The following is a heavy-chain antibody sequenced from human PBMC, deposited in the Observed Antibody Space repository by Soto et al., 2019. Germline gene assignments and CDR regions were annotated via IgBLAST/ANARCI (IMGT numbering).Heavy chain of an antibody. CDR3: ARESRYCSGGSCHVGYYYYGTDV. CDR1: GGSFSGYY. V-gene: IGHV4-34*01. J-gene: IGHJ6*02. Sequence: SETLSLTCAVYGGSFSGYYWSWIRQPPGKGLEWIGEINHSGSTNYNPSLKSRVTISVDTSKNQFSLKLSSVTAADTAVYYCARESRYCSGGSCHVGYYYYGTDVWGQGTTVTVSS. CDR2: INHSGST. D-gene: IGHD2-15*01.